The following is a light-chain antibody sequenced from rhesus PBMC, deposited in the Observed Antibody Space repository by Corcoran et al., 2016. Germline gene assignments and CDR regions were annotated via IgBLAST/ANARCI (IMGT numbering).Light chain of an antibody. CDR1: QSVSRY. V-gene: IGKV3-24*03. CDR3: LQSSNWPLT. J-gene: IGKJ4*01. Sequence: EIIMTQSPATLALSPGERATLSGRASQSVSRYLAWYQQKPGQAPRLLIYGASSRATGIPDRVSGSGSGTEFTLTISSLEPEDVGVYFCLQSSNWPLTFGGGTKVELK. CDR2: GAS.